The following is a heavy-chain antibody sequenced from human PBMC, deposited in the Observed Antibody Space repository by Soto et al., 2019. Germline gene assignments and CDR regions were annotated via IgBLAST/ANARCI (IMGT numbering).Heavy chain of an antibody. CDR2: INAGNGNT. D-gene: IGHD3-16*01. Sequence: GASVKVSCKASGYTFTSYAMHWVRQAPGQRLEWMGWINAGNGNTKYSQKFQGRITITRDTSASTAYMELSSLRSEDTAVYYCARDLMITSAPPFDYWGQGTLVTVSS. J-gene: IGHJ4*02. V-gene: IGHV1-3*01. CDR1: GYTFTSYA. CDR3: ARDLMITSAPPFDY.